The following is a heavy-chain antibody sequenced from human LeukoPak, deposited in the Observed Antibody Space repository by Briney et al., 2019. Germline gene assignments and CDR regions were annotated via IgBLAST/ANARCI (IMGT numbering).Heavy chain of an antibody. CDR1: GYIFTDYY. Sequence: ASVKVSCKASGYIFTDYYIHWMRQAPGQGLKWLGWINPNRATTNYAQKFQGRVTMTRDTSTTTAYLELTGLRPDDTALYYCARRFCTNGACYEVFDYWGQGTLVSVSS. CDR2: INPNRATT. D-gene: IGHD2-8*01. CDR3: ARRFCTNGACYEVFDY. J-gene: IGHJ4*02. V-gene: IGHV1-2*02.